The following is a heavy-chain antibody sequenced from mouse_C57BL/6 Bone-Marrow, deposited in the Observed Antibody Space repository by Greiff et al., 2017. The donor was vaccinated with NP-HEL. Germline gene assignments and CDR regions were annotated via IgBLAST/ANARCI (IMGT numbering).Heavy chain of an antibody. J-gene: IGHJ2*01. CDR3: ARRTTVVEDY. Sequence: VQLKESGPVLVKPGASVKMSCKASGYTFTDYYMNWVKQSHGKSLEWIGVINPYNGGTSYNQKFKGKATLTVDKSSSTAYMELNSLTSEDSAVYYCARRTTVVEDYWGQGTTLTVSS. CDR1: GYTFTDYY. D-gene: IGHD1-1*01. V-gene: IGHV1-19*01. CDR2: INPYNGGT.